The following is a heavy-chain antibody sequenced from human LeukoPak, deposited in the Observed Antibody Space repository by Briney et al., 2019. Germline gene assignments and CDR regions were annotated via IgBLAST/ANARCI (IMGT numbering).Heavy chain of an antibody. CDR1: GFTFSTYW. CDR2: INSDGSST. CDR3: VRQHGY. J-gene: IGHJ4*02. Sequence: SGGSLRLSCAASGFTFSTYWMDWVRQGPGKGLVWVSHINSDGSSTDYADSVKGRFTISRDNAENTLYLQMNSLRAEDAAVYYSVRQHGYWGQGTLVTVPS. V-gene: IGHV3-74*01.